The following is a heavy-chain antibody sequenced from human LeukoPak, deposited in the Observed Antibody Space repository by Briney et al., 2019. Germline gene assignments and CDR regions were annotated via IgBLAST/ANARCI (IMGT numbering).Heavy chain of an antibody. CDR2: IYYSGST. CDR1: GYTISDSSYF. J-gene: IGHJ4*02. Sequence: PSETLSLTCTVSGYTISDSSYFWGWIRQPPWKGLEWIGSIYYSGSTYYNPSLKSRVTISVDTSKNQFSLKLSSVTAVDTAVYYCARLRSGWDYWGQGTLVTVSS. D-gene: IGHD6-19*01. V-gene: IGHV4-39*01. CDR3: ARLRSGWDY.